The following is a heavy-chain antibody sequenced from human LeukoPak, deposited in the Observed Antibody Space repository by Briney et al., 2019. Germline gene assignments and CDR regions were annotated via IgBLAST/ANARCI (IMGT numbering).Heavy chain of an antibody. J-gene: IGHJ5*02. CDR1: GGSFSGYY. V-gene: IGHV4-34*01. D-gene: IGHD2-2*02. CDR3: ARGYCSSTSCYTGGWFDP. Sequence: SETLSLTCAVYGGSFSGYYWSWIRQPPGKGLEWIGEINHSGSTNYNPSLKSRVTISVGTSKNQFSLKLSSVTAADTAVYYCARGYCSSTSCYTGGWFDPWGQGTLVTVSS. CDR2: INHSGST.